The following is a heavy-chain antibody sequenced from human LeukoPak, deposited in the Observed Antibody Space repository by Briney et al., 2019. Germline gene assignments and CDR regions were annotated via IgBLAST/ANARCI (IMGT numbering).Heavy chain of an antibody. D-gene: IGHD6-6*01. CDR2: IKQDGSEK. Sequence: GGSLRLSCAASGFTFSSYWMSWVRQAPGKGLEWVANIKQDGSEKYYVDSVKGRFTISRDNAKNTLYLQMNSLRAEDTAVYYCARDSEYSSSLDAFDIWGQGTMVTVSS. J-gene: IGHJ3*02. CDR1: GFTFSSYW. V-gene: IGHV3-7*01. CDR3: ARDSEYSSSLDAFDI.